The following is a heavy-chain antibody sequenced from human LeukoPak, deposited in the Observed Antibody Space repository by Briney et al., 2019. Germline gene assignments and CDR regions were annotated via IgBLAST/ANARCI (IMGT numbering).Heavy chain of an antibody. J-gene: IGHJ6*02. V-gene: IGHV3-30*18. CDR1: GFTFSSYG. D-gene: IGHD3-10*01. CDR3: AKDAVRGVPPDSYYGMDV. CDR2: ISYDGSNK. Sequence: PGGSLRLSCAASGFTFSSYGMHWVRQAPGKGLEWVAVISYDGSNKYYADSVKGRFTISRDNSKNTLYLQMNSLRAEDTAVYYCAKDAVRGVPPDSYYGMDVWGQGTTVTVSS.